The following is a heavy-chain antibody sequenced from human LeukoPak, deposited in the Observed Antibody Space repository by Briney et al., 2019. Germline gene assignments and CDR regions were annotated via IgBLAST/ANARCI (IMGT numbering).Heavy chain of an antibody. CDR1: GYTFTGYF. J-gene: IGHJ3*02. CDR2: INPISGAT. Sequence: ASVKVSCKASGYTFTGYFLHWVRQAPGQGLEWMGCINPISGATISAQKFQGRVTMTRDTSISTAYMDLTRLTSDDTAVYYCARDPTTGTIRWAASDIWGQETMVTVSS. CDR3: ARDPTTGTIRWAASDI. V-gene: IGHV1-2*02. D-gene: IGHD1-1*01.